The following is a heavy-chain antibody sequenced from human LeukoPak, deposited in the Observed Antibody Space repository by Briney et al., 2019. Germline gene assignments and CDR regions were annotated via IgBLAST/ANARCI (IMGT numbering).Heavy chain of an antibody. Sequence: GASVKVSCKASGYTFTRYYMHWVRQAPGQGLEWMGWINPNSGGTNYAQKFQGWVTMTRDTSISTAYMELSRLRSDDTAVYYCARGYCSGGSCYFEGFDYWGQGTLVTVSS. D-gene: IGHD2-15*01. CDR2: INPNSGGT. CDR1: GYTFTRYY. CDR3: ARGYCSGGSCYFEGFDY. J-gene: IGHJ4*02. V-gene: IGHV1-2*04.